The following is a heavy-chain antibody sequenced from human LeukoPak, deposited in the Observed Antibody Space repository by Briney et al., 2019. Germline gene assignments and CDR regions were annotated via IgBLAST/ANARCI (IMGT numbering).Heavy chain of an antibody. J-gene: IGHJ3*02. CDR1: GFTFSSYS. CDR3: ARDRATVTTRAAFDI. CDR2: ISSSSSYI. D-gene: IGHD4-17*01. V-gene: IGHV3-21*01. Sequence: GGSLRLSCAASGFTFSSYSMNWVRQAPGKELEWVSSISSSSSYIYYADSVKGRFTISRDNAKNSLYLQMNSLRAEDTAVYYCARDRATVTTRAAFDIWGQGTMVTVSS.